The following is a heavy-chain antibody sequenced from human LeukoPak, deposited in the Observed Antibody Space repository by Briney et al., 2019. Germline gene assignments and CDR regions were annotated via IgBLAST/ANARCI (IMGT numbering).Heavy chain of an antibody. D-gene: IGHD3-22*01. CDR1: GYTFTSYY. V-gene: IGHV1-46*01. J-gene: IGHJ4*02. CDR3: ARAYYYDSSGYYSTYFDY. Sequence: ASVKVSCKASGYTFTSYYMHWVRQAPGQGLEWMGIINPSGGSTSYAQKFQGRVTMTRDMSTSTVYMELSSLRSQDTAVYYCARAYYYDSSGYYSTYFDYWGQGTLVTVSS. CDR2: INPSGGST.